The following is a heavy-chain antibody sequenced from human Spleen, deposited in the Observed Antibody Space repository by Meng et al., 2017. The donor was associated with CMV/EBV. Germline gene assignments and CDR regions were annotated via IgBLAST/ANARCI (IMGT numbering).Heavy chain of an antibody. Sequence: SGYTFTNFGISWVRQAPGQGLEWMGWISGYNGNVKYAQEFQGRVTMTADTSTSIAYMEVRSLTSEDTAVYYCARAPRFDYDFRLDPWGQGTLVTVSS. J-gene: IGHJ5*01. V-gene: IGHV1-18*01. D-gene: IGHD3-3*01. CDR1: GYTFTNFG. CDR3: ARAPRFDYDFRLDP. CDR2: ISGYNGNV.